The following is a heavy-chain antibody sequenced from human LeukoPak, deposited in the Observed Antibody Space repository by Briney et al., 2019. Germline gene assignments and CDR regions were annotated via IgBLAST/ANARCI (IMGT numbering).Heavy chain of an antibody. Sequence: ASVKVSCEASGYTFTSYDINWVRQATGQGLEWMGWMNPNSGNTGYAQKFQGRVTMTRNTSISTAYMELSSLRSEDTAVYYCARLLGWQWLVRNNWFDPWGQGTLVTVSS. J-gene: IGHJ5*02. D-gene: IGHD6-19*01. CDR2: MNPNSGNT. CDR3: ARLLGWQWLVRNNWFDP. CDR1: GYTFTSYD. V-gene: IGHV1-8*01.